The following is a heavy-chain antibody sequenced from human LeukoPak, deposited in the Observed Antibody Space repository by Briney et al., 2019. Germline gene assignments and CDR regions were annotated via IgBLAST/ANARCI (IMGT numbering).Heavy chain of an antibody. Sequence: SETLSLTCTVSGGSISSSGYYWRWIRQHPGKGLEWIGYIYYSGSTYYNPSLKSRGSISMDTSKNQFSLKLSSVTAADMAVYYCARAVASRYFDYWGQGTLVTVSS. J-gene: IGHJ4*02. CDR1: GGSISSSGYY. V-gene: IGHV4-31*03. D-gene: IGHD6-19*01. CDR3: ARAVASRYFDY. CDR2: IYYSGST.